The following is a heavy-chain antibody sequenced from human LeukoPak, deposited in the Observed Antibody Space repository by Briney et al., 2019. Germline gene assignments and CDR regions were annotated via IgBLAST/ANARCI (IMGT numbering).Heavy chain of an antibody. V-gene: IGHV3-23*01. J-gene: IGHJ4*02. D-gene: IGHD3-22*01. CDR1: GFTFSSYA. CDR2: ISGRGGST. Sequence: PGGSLRLSCAASGFTFSSYAMSGVRQAPGKGLEWVSAISGRGGSTYYADSVKGRFTISRDNSKNTLYLQMNSLRAEDTAVYYCAKPYYDSSGKDYWGQGTLVTVSS. CDR3: AKPYYDSSGKDY.